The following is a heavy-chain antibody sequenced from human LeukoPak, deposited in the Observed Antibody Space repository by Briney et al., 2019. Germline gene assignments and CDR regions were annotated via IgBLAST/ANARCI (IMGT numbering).Heavy chain of an antibody. CDR1: GFTFSSYA. V-gene: IGHV3-64D*06. CDR2: ISSNGGST. CDR3: VKEALNPWELRLLDHFDY. J-gene: IGHJ4*02. D-gene: IGHD1-26*01. Sequence: PGGSLRLSCAASGFTFSSYAMHWVRQAPGKGLEYVSAISSNGGSTYYADSVKGRFTISRDNSKNTLYLQMSSLRAEDTAVYYCVKEALNPWELRLLDHFDYWGQGTLVTVSS.